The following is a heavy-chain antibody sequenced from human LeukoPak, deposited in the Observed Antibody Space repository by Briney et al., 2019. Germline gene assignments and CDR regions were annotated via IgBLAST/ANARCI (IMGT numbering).Heavy chain of an antibody. Sequence: SETLSLTCAVSGGSISSGGYSWSWIRQPPGKGLEWIGYIYHSGSTYYNPSLKSRVTISVDTSKNQFSLRLSSVTAADTAGYYCARGVDYGDYGGAFGYWGQGTLVTVSS. J-gene: IGHJ4*02. V-gene: IGHV4-30-2*01. CDR1: GGSISSGGYS. CDR2: IYHSGST. CDR3: ARGVDYGDYGGAFGY. D-gene: IGHD4-17*01.